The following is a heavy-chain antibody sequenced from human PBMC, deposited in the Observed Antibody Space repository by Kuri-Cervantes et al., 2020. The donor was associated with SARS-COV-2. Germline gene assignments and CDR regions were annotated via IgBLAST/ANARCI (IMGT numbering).Heavy chain of an antibody. J-gene: IGHJ4*02. CDR2: ISSRSDYI. Sequence: GESLKISCAASGFTLSKYTMNWVRQAPGKGLEWVSSISSRSDYIYYADSMKGRFTISRDNAKNSLYLQMNSLRAEDTAVYYCARGHDFWSTGDDYWGQGTLVTVSS. CDR3: ARGHDFWSTGDDY. V-gene: IGHV3-21*01. CDR1: GFTLSKYT. D-gene: IGHD3-3*01.